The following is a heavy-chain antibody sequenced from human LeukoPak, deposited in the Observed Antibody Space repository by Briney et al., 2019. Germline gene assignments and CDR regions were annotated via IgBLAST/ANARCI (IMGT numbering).Heavy chain of an antibody. CDR2: INHSGST. CDR1: GGSFSGYY. J-gene: IGHJ4*02. V-gene: IGHV4-34*01. Sequence: KTSETLSLTCAVYGGSFSGYYWSWIRQPPGKGLEWIGEINHSGSTNYNPSLKSRVTISVDTSKSQFSLKLSSVTAADTAVYYCARDQGYYGSGGNYYFDYWGQGTLVTVSS. D-gene: IGHD3-10*01. CDR3: ARDQGYYGSGGNYYFDY.